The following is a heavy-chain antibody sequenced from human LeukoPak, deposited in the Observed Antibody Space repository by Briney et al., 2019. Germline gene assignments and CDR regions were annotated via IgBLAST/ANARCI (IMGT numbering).Heavy chain of an antibody. D-gene: IGHD3-3*01. CDR2: IKQDGSEK. J-gene: IGHJ3*02. V-gene: IGHV3-7*01. CDR1: GFTFSTYW. CDR3: ARDGSYDFWSGYHDAFDI. Sequence: GGFLRLSCAASGFTFSTYWMNWVRQAPGKGLEWVANIKQDGSEKYYVDSVKGRFTISRDNAKNSLYLQMNSLRAEDTAVYYCARDGSYDFWSGYHDAFDIWGQGTMVTVSS.